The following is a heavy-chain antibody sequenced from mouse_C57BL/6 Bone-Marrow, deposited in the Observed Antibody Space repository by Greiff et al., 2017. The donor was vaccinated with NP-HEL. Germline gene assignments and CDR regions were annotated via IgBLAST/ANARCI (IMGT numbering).Heavy chain of an antibody. J-gene: IGHJ3*01. V-gene: IGHV2-5*01. Sequence: QVQLKESGPGLVQPSQSLSITCTVSGFSLTSYGVHWVRQSPGKGLEWLGVIWRGGSTDYNAAFMSRLSITKDNSKSQVFFKMNSLQADDTAIYYCAKNSGDYDSLFAYWGQGTLVTVSA. CDR1: GFSLTSYG. CDR2: IWRGGST. D-gene: IGHD2-4*01. CDR3: AKNSGDYDSLFAY.